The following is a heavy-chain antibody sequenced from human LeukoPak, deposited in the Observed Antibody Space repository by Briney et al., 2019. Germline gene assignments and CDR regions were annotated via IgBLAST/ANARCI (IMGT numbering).Heavy chain of an antibody. CDR3: ARSACSTSCYVRGNWFDP. J-gene: IGHJ5*02. Sequence: SQTLSLTCTVSGGSISSGGYYWSWIRQPPGKGLEWIGYIYHSGSTYYNPSLKSRVTISVDRSKNQFSLKLSSVTAADTAVYYCARSACSTSCYVRGNWFDPWGQGTLVTVSS. CDR2: IYHSGST. V-gene: IGHV4-30-2*01. D-gene: IGHD2-2*01. CDR1: GGSISSGGYY.